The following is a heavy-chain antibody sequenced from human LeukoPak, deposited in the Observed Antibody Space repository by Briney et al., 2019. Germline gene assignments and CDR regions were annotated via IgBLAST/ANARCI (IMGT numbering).Heavy chain of an antibody. CDR3: AKDKRVITGLDY. CDR2: ISGSGGTT. D-gene: IGHD3-22*01. CDR1: GFTFSNYA. Sequence: PGGSLRLSCAASGFTFSNYAMSWVRQAPGKGLEGVSAISGSGGTTYYPDSVKGRFTISRDNSKNTLYLQINSLRTQDTAIYYCAKDKRVITGLDYWGQGTLVTVSS. J-gene: IGHJ4*02. V-gene: IGHV3-23*01.